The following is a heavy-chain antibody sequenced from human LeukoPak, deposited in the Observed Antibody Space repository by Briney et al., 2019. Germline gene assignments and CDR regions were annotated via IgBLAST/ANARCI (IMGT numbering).Heavy chain of an antibody. V-gene: IGHV4-34*01. J-gene: IGHJ6*03. Sequence: SETLSLTCAVYGGSFSGYYWSWIRQPPGKGLEWIGEINHSGSTNYNPSLKSRVTISVDTSKNQFSLKLSSVTAADTAVYYCARGSNYNSYYYYYYMDVWGKGTTVTVSS. CDR3: ARGSNYNSYYYYYYMDV. D-gene: IGHD4/OR15-4a*01. CDR2: INHSGST. CDR1: GGSFSGYY.